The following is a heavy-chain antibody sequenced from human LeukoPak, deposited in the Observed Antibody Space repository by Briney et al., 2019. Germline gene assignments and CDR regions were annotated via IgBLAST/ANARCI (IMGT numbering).Heavy chain of an antibody. D-gene: IGHD4-17*01. CDR2: IYTSGNT. J-gene: IGHJ4*02. CDR1: GDSISSYY. V-gene: IGHV4-4*07. CDR3: ARDRGDYGFDY. Sequence: SETLSLTCTVSGDSISSYYWSWIRQPAGKGLEWIGRIYTSGNTNYNPSLKSRVTMSVDTSKTQFSLKVSSVTAAVTAVYYCARDRGDYGFDYWGQGTLVTVSS.